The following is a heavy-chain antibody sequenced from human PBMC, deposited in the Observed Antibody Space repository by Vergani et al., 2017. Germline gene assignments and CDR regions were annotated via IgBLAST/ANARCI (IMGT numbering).Heavy chain of an antibody. CDR3: AGEVVAATYAFDI. V-gene: IGHV4-61*10. Sequence: QVQLQESGPGLVKPSETLSLTCTVSGSSVSSGSYYWSWIRQPAGKGLEWIGYIYYSGSTYYNPSLKSRVTISVDTSKNQFSLKLSSVTAADTAVYYCAGEVVAATYAFDIWGQGTMVTVSS. J-gene: IGHJ3*02. D-gene: IGHD2-15*01. CDR1: GSSVSSGSYY. CDR2: IYYSGST.